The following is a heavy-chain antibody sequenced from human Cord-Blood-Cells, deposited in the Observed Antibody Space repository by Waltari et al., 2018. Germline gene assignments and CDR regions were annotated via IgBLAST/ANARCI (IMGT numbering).Heavy chain of an antibody. CDR3: ARGRPGSYYGYNWFDP. CDR1: GYPFTSYD. CDR2: MNPKSGNT. J-gene: IGHJ5*02. D-gene: IGHD1-26*01. Sequence: QVQLVQSGAEVKKPGASVKVSCKASGYPFTSYDINWVRKATGQGLEWMGWMNPKSGNTGYAQKFQGKVTITRNTSISTAYRELSSLRSEDTAVYYCARGRPGSYYGYNWFDPWGQGTLVTVSS. V-gene: IGHV1-8*03.